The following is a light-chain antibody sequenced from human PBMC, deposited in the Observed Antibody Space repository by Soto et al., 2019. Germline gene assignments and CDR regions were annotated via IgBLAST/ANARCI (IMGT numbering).Light chain of an antibody. CDR3: QQYGSSST. CDR1: QTVSSTY. CDR2: GAS. V-gene: IGKV3-20*01. Sequence: EIVLTQSPGTLSKSPGGRDTLSCRASQTVSSTYLAWYQQKPGQAPRLLIYGASNRATGIPDRFSGSGSGTDFTLTINGLEPEDFSVYYCQQYGSSSTFGQGTKLEIK. J-gene: IGKJ2*01.